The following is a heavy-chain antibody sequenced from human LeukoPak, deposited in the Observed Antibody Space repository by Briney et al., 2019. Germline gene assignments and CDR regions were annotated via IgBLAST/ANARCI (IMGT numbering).Heavy chain of an antibody. CDR3: AKDRGSGSYTHNSFDY. CDR1: GFTFSSYA. V-gene: IGHV3-9*01. D-gene: IGHD3-10*01. CDR2: ISWNSGSI. J-gene: IGHJ4*02. Sequence: PGGSLRLSCTASGFTFSSYAMSWVRQAPGKGLEWVSGISWNSGSIDYADSVKGRFTISRDNAKNSLYLQMNSLRVEDTALYYCAKDRGSGSYTHNSFDYWGQGTLVTVSS.